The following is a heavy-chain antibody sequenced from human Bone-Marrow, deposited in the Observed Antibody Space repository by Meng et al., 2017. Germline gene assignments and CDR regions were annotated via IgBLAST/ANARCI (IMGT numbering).Heavy chain of an antibody. J-gene: IGHJ6*02. CDR3: AKSNIVVVVAATALDV. Sequence: GESLKISCAASGFSFNNAWMHWVRQAPGKGLVWVSYVNSDGNRTTYADSVKGRFTISRDNAKNTLYLQMNSLRAEDTALYYCAKSNIVVVVAATALDVWGQGTTVTVSS. D-gene: IGHD2-15*01. CDR2: VNSDGNRT. V-gene: IGHV3-74*01. CDR1: GFSFNNAW.